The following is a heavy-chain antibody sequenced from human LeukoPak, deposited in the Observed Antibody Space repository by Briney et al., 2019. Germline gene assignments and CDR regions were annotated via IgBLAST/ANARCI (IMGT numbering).Heavy chain of an antibody. Sequence: ASVKVSCKASGYTFTSYGISWVRQAPGQGLEWMGWISAYNGNTNYAQKLQGRVTMTTDTSTSTAYMELRSLRSDDTAVYYCARFLFSYSSGWQLDYRGQGTLVTVSS. J-gene: IGHJ4*02. V-gene: IGHV1-18*01. D-gene: IGHD6-19*01. CDR3: ARFLFSYSSGWQLDY. CDR2: ISAYNGNT. CDR1: GYTFTSYG.